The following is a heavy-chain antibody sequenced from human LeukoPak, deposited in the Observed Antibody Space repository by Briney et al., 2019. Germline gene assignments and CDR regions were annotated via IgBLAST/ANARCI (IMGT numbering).Heavy chain of an antibody. V-gene: IGHV4-4*07. CDR2: IYTSGST. CDR3: AVCSVTGRAFDI. Sequence: SETLSLTCAVSGGSISSYYWSWIRQPAGKGLEWIGRIYTSGSTNYNPSLKSRVTVSVDTSQNQFSLKLSSVTAADTAVYYCAVCSVTGRAFDIWGQGTMVTVSS. D-gene: IGHD3-10*02. CDR1: GGSISSYY. J-gene: IGHJ3*02.